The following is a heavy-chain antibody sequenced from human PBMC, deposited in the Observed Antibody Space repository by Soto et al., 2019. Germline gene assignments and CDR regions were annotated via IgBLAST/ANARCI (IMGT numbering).Heavy chain of an antibody. CDR3: ARAHRYYYDSSGYYYYAFDI. J-gene: IGHJ3*02. CDR1: GYTFTSYA. V-gene: IGHV1-3*01. CDR2: INAGNGNT. D-gene: IGHD3-22*01. Sequence: QVQLVQSGAEVKKPGASVKVSCKASGYTFTSYAMHWVRQAPGQRLEWMGWINAGNGNTKYSQKFQGRVTITRDTSASTAYMELSSLRSEDTAVYYCARAHRYYYDSSGYYYYAFDIWGQGTMVTVSS.